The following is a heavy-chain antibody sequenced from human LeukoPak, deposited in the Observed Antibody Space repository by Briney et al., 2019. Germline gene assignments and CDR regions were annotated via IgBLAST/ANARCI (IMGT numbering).Heavy chain of an antibody. CDR2: IRYDGSNK. Sequence: GGSLRLSCAASGFTFSSYGMHWVRQAPGKGLEWVAFIRYDGSNKYYADSVKGRFTISRDNSKNTLYLQMNSLRAEDTAVYYCAKGGSGSPPPPINYWGQGTLVTVSS. CDR3: AKGGSGSPPPPINY. D-gene: IGHD1-26*01. CDR1: GFTFSSYG. V-gene: IGHV3-30*02. J-gene: IGHJ4*02.